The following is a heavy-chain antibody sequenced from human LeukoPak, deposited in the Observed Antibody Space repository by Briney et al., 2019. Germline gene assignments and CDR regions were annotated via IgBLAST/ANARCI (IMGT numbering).Heavy chain of an antibody. J-gene: IGHJ6*02. CDR3: AREGRYSYGNYYYYGMDV. Sequence: ASVKVSCKASGYTFTSYGISWVRQAPGQGLEWMGWISAYNGNTNYAQELQGRVTMTTDTSTSTAYMELRSLRSDDTAVYYCAREGRYSYGNYYYYGMDVWGQGTTVTVSS. V-gene: IGHV1-18*01. CDR2: ISAYNGNT. CDR1: GYTFTSYG. D-gene: IGHD5-18*01.